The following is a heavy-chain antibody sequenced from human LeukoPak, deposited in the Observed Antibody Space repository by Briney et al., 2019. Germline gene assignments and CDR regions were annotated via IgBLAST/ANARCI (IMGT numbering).Heavy chain of an antibody. V-gene: IGHV4-39*01. CDR1: GGSITSSSYY. J-gene: IGHJ6*02. CDR2: LYYSGNT. CDR3: ARPSYTSGYGLDV. D-gene: IGHD3-16*01. Sequence: SETLSLTCTVSGGSITSSSYYWAWIRQPPGKGLEWIGSLYYSGNTYYNPSLKSRVTIIVDTSKGQLFLILSSVTAADTAVYFCARPSYTSGYGLDVWGQGTTVTVSS.